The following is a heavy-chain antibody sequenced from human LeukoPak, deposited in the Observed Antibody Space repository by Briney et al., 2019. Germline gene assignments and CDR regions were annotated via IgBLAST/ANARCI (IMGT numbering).Heavy chain of an antibody. V-gene: IGHV3-30*04. CDR2: ISYDGSHK. CDR3: AKGHYTDV. CDR1: GFTFSSYA. J-gene: IGHJ6*03. Sequence: PGRSLRLSCAASGFTFSSYAMHWVRQAPGRGLEWVAVISYDGSHKYYVDSVKGQFTIPRDNSKNTLYLQMNSLRAEDTAVYYCAKGHYTDVWGKGTTVTVSS.